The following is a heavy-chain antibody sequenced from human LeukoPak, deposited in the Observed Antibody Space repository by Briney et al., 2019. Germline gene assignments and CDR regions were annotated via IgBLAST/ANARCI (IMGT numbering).Heavy chain of an antibody. Sequence: PSETLSLTCTVSGGSISSGGYYWSWIRQPPGKGLEWIGYIYHSGSTYYNPSLKSRVTISVDTSKNQFSLKLNSVTAADTAVYYCARLGSSGWFYFDYWGQGTLVTVSS. CDR2: IYHSGST. D-gene: IGHD6-19*01. CDR1: GGSISSGGYY. V-gene: IGHV4-30-2*01. CDR3: ARLGSSGWFYFDY. J-gene: IGHJ4*02.